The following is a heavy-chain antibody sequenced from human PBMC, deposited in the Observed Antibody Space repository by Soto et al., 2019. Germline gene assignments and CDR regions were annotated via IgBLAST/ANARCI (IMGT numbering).Heavy chain of an antibody. CDR3: ARELRGYSYFAYYGMDV. V-gene: IGHV3-33*01. D-gene: IGHD5-18*01. Sequence: QVQLVESGGGVVQPGRSLRLSCAASGFTFSSYGMHWVRQAPGKGLEWVAVIWYDGSNKYYADSVKGRFTISRDNSKNTLYLQRNSLGAEDTAVYYCARELRGYSYFAYYGMDVWGRGSTVTVSS. CDR2: IWYDGSNK. J-gene: IGHJ6*02. CDR1: GFTFSSYG.